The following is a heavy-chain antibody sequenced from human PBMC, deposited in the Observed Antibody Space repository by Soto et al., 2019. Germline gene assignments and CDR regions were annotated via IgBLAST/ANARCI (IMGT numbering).Heavy chain of an antibody. Sequence: GGSLRLSCAASGFTFSSYWMHWVRQAPGKVLVWVSRINSDGSSTSYADSVKGRFTISRDNAKNTLYLQMNSLRAEDTAVYYCARDTGEDRNLRKGAYYFDYWGQGTLVTVSS. CDR3: ARDTGEDRNLRKGAYYFDY. CDR1: GFTFSSYW. CDR2: INSDGSST. D-gene: IGHD7-27*01. V-gene: IGHV3-74*01. J-gene: IGHJ4*02.